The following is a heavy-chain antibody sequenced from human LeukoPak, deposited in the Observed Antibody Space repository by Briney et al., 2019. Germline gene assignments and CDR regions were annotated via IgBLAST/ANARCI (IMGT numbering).Heavy chain of an antibody. V-gene: IGHV4-39*01. J-gene: IGHJ4*02. CDR3: ARSLGYCTGATCYSFDS. Sequence: SKTLSLTCTVSGGSISTSGYYWGWIRQPPGKGLEWIGIIYYSGTTYYNQSLKSRVTISVDTSKNQFSLTVNSVTAADTAVYYCARSLGYCTGATCYSFDSWGQGTLVTVSS. D-gene: IGHD2-8*02. CDR1: GGSISTSGYY. CDR2: IYYSGTT.